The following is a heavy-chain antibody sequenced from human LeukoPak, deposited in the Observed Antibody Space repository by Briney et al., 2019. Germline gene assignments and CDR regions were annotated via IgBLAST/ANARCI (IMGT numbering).Heavy chain of an antibody. J-gene: IGHJ6*02. Sequence: SETLSLTCTVSGGSISSYYWSWIRQPPGKGLEWIGYIYYSGSTNYNPSLKSRVTISVDTSKNRFSLKLSSVTAADTAVYYCAGSGYCSSTSCYGAPYYYYGMDVWGQGTTVTVSS. CDR2: IYYSGST. D-gene: IGHD2-2*01. CDR3: AGSGYCSSTSCYGAPYYYYGMDV. CDR1: GGSISSYY. V-gene: IGHV4-59*08.